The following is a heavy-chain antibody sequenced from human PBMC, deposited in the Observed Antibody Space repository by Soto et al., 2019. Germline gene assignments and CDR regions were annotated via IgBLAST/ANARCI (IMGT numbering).Heavy chain of an antibody. CDR3: TRESQWLVRYYYYGMDV. V-gene: IGHV1-3*01. J-gene: IGHJ6*02. CDR1: GYTFNSYA. D-gene: IGHD6-19*01. Sequence: ASVKVSCKASGYTFNSYAMHWVRQEHGQRLGWMGWINAGNGNTKYSQKFQGRVTITRDTSASTAYMELNSLKTEDTAVYYCTRESQWLVRYYYYGMDVWGQGTTVTVSS. CDR2: INAGNGNT.